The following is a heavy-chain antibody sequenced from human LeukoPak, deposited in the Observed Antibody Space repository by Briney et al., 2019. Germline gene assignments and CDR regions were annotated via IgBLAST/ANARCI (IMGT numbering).Heavy chain of an antibody. CDR3: ARDLSGGNSVN. CDR2: ISSSGSTI. V-gene: IGHV3-11*01. J-gene: IGHJ4*02. D-gene: IGHD4-23*01. CDR1: GFTFSDYY. Sequence: TAGGSLRLSCAASGFTFSDYYMSWIRQAPGKGLEWVSYISSSGSTIYYADSVKGRFTISRDNAKNSLYLQMNSLRAEDTALYYCARDLSGGNSVNWGQGTLVTVSS.